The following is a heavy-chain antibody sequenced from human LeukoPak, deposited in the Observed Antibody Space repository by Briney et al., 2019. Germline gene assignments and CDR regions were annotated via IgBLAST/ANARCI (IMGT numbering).Heavy chain of an antibody. CDR2: ISSSGSTI. CDR3: ARGSPIGVAGI. CDR1: GFTFSSYE. J-gene: IGHJ4*02. Sequence: QAGGSLRLSCAASGFTFSSYEMNWVRQAPGKGLEWVSYISSSGSTIYYADSVKGRFTISRDNAKNSLYLQMNSLRAEDTAVYYCARGSPIGVAGIWGQGTLVTVSS. V-gene: IGHV3-48*03. D-gene: IGHD6-19*01.